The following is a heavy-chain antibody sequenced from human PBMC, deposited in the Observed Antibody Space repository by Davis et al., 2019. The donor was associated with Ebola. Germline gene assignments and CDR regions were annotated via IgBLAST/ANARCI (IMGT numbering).Heavy chain of an antibody. D-gene: IGHD5-18*01. J-gene: IGHJ5*02. CDR1: GASLSDYY. V-gene: IGHV4-34*01. CDR2: INHSGST. CDR3: ARSMGYCWFDP. Sequence: MPSETLSLTCTVYGASLSDYYWNWIRQPPGKGLEWIGEINHSGSTNYNPFLKSRVTISVDTSTNQFSLKLSSVTAADTAVYYCARSMGYCWFDPWGQGTLVTVSS.